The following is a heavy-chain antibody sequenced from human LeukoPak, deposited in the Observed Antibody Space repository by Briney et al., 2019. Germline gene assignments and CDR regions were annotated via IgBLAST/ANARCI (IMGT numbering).Heavy chain of an antibody. D-gene: IGHD6-19*01. CDR1: GYGFTSYW. Sequence: GEALKISCKGSGYGFTSYWIGWVRPMPGKGREWMGIIYPGDSDTRYSPSFQGQVTISADKSISTAYLQWSSLKASDTAMYYCARHSEDSSGCDYWGQGTLVTVSS. CDR3: ARHSEDSSGCDY. J-gene: IGHJ4*02. CDR2: IYPGDSDT. V-gene: IGHV5-51*01.